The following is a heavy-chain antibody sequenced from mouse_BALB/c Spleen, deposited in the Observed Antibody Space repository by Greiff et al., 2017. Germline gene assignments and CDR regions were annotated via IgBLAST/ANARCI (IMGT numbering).Heavy chain of an antibody. CDR2: ISSGSSTI. Sequence: EVKLMESGGGLVQPGGSRKLSCAASGFTFSSFGMHWVRQAPEKGLEWVAYISSGSSTIYYADTVKGRFTISRDNPKNTLFLQMTSLRSEDTAMYYCARAATDYWGQGTTLTVSS. CDR1: GFTFSSFG. J-gene: IGHJ2*01. CDR3: ARAATDY. V-gene: IGHV5-17*02. D-gene: IGHD1-2*01.